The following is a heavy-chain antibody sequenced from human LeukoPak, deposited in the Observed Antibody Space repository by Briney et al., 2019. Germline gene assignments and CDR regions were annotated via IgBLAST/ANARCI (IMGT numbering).Heavy chain of an antibody. Sequence: ASVKVSCKASGYTFTSYAMNWVRQAPGQGPEWMGWINTNTGNPTYAQGFTGRFVFSLDTSVSTAYLQISSLKAGDTAVYYCARDGYIVRGVMGFDYWGQGTLVTVSS. J-gene: IGHJ4*02. CDR3: ARDGYIVRGVMGFDY. D-gene: IGHD3-10*01. CDR1: GYTFTSYA. CDR2: INTNTGNP. V-gene: IGHV7-4-1*02.